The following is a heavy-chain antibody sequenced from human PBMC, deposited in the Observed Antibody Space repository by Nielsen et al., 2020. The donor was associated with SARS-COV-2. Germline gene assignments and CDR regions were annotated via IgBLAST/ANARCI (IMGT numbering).Heavy chain of an antibody. V-gene: IGHV3-30*19. D-gene: IGHD3-9*01. Sequence: GESLKISCAASGFTFSSYGMHWVRQAPGKGLEWVAVTSFDGVNTLYAGSVKGRFTISRDNAKNTLFLQMNSLREDDAAVYYCTSSFASGYIDYWGQGTLVTVSS. J-gene: IGHJ4*02. CDR2: TSFDGVNT. CDR1: GFTFSSYG. CDR3: TSSFASGYIDY.